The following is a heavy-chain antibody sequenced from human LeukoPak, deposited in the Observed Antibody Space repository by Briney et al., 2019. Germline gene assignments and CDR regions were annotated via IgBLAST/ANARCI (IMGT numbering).Heavy chain of an antibody. Sequence: ALVKVSCKASGYTFTSYAMHWVRQAPGQRLEWMGWINAGNGNTKYSQKFQGRVTITRDTSASTAYMELSSLRSEDTAVYYCARDLSRGYSYAWGYWGQGTLVTVSS. V-gene: IGHV1-3*01. J-gene: IGHJ4*02. D-gene: IGHD5-18*01. CDR3: ARDLSRGYSYAWGY. CDR1: GYTFTSYA. CDR2: INAGNGNT.